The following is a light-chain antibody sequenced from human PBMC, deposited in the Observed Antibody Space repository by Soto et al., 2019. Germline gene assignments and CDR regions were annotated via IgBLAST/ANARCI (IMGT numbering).Light chain of an antibody. J-gene: IGLJ1*01. V-gene: IGLV2-23*02. CDR3: CSYAGSITYV. Sequence: QSVLTQPASVSGSPGQSITISCTGTSSDVGSDNLVSWYQQHPGKAPKFIIYEVSQRPAGVSYRFSGSKSGNTAYLTISGLQAEDEADYYCCSYAGSITYVFGTGTKVTVL. CDR1: SSDVGSDNL. CDR2: EVS.